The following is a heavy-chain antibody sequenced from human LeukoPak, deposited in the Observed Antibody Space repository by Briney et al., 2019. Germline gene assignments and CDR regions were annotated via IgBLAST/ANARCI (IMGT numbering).Heavy chain of an antibody. CDR3: AIGLEGQQLVDYTGRDYYCGMDV. J-gene: IGHJ6*04. V-gene: IGHV6-1*01. CDR1: GDIVSSNSAA. CDR2: TYYRSKWYN. Sequence: SQTLSLTCAISGDIVSSNSAAWNWIRQSPSRGLEWLGRTYYRSKWYNDYAVSVKSRITINPDTSKNQFSLQLNSVTPEDTAVYYCAIGLEGQQLVDYTGRDYYCGMDVWGEGTTVTVSS. D-gene: IGHD6-13*01.